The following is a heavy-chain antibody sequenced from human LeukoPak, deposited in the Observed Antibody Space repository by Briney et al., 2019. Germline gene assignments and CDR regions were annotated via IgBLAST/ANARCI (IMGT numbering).Heavy chain of an antibody. Sequence: GGSLRLSCAASGFTFSSYWMSWVRQAPGKGLEWVANIKKDGSEKYYVDSVKGRFTISRDNAKNSLYPQMNSLRAEDTALYYCAKGQTPGIAAAGADYWGQGTLVTVSS. V-gene: IGHV3-7*03. CDR2: IKKDGSEK. D-gene: IGHD6-13*01. CDR1: GFTFSSYW. J-gene: IGHJ4*02. CDR3: AKGQTPGIAAAGADY.